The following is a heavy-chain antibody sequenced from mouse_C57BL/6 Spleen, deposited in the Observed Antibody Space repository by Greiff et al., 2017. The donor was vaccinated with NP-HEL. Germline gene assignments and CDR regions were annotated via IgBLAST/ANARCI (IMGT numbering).Heavy chain of an antibody. V-gene: IGHV1-54*01. Sequence: QVQLQQSGAELVRPGTSVKVSCKASGYAFTNYLIEWVKQRPGQGLEWIGVINPGSGGTNYNEKFKGKATLTADKSSSTAYMQLSSLTSEDSAVYFCARQAYYSNYGAMDYWGQGTSVTVSS. J-gene: IGHJ4*01. CDR2: INPGSGGT. CDR1: GYAFTNYL. CDR3: ARQAYYSNYGAMDY. D-gene: IGHD2-5*01.